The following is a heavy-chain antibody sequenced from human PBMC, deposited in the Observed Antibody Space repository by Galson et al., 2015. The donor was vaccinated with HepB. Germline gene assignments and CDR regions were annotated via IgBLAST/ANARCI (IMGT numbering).Heavy chain of an antibody. J-gene: IGHJ4*02. CDR2: ISSSSSYT. V-gene: IGHV3-21*05. Sequence: SLRLSCAASGFTFSSYSMNWIRQAPGKGLEWVSYISSSSSYTNYADSVKGRFTISRDNAKNSLYLQMNSLRAEDTAVYYCARGSGVGSSGWYYYWGQGTLVTVSS. CDR3: ARGSGVGSSGWYYY. D-gene: IGHD6-19*01. CDR1: GFTFSSYS.